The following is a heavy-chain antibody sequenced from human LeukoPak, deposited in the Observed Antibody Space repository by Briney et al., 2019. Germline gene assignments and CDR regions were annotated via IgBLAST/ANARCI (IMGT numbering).Heavy chain of an antibody. CDR3: ARAITVVARGGLVFDY. J-gene: IGHJ4*02. V-gene: IGHV3-48*02. Sequence: QPGGSLRLSCAASGFTFSSYSMNWVRQAPGKGLEWVSYISSSSNTIYYADSVKGRFTISRDNTKNSLFLQMNSLRDEDTSVYYCARAITVVARGGLVFDYWGQGTLVTVSS. CDR2: ISSSSNTI. CDR1: GFTFSSYS. D-gene: IGHD2-21*01.